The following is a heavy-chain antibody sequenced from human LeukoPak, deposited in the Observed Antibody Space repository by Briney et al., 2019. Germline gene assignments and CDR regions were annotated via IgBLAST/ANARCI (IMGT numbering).Heavy chain of an antibody. CDR1: GGSFSGYY. J-gene: IGHJ1*01. CDR3: ASGWRLQH. CDR2: INHSGST. D-gene: IGHD6-25*01. V-gene: IGHV4-34*01. Sequence: PSETLSLTCAVYGGSFSGYYWSWIRQPPGKGLEWIGEINHSGSTNYNPSLKSRVTISVDTSKNQFSLKLSSVTAADTAVYYCASGWRLQHWGQGTLVTVSS.